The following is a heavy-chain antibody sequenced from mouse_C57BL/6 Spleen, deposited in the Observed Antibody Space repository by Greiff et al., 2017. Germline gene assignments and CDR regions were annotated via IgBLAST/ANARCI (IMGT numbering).Heavy chain of an antibody. V-gene: IGHV5-9-1*02. Sequence: EVKVEESGEGLVKPGGSLKLSCAASGFTFSSYAMSWVRQTPEKRLEWVAYISSGGDYIYYADTVKGRFTISRDNARNTLYLQMSSLKSEDTAMYYCTKCSSSAMDYWGQGTSVTVSS. CDR1: GFTFSSYA. CDR2: ISSGGDYI. J-gene: IGHJ4*01. CDR3: TKCSSSAMDY. D-gene: IGHD1-1*01.